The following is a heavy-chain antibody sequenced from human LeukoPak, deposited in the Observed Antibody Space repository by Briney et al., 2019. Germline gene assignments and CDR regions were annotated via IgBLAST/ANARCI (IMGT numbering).Heavy chain of an antibody. J-gene: IGHJ1*01. CDR1: GDSVSRSDSY. CDR2: IYYSGRT. Sequence: SETLSLTCTIFGDSVSRSDSYWDWIRQPPGKGLEWIGTIYYSGRTYYSPSLKSRVTLSVDTSNNQISLTLSSVTAADTALYFCARRRYYDSSGYLEWGQGTLVTVSS. D-gene: IGHD3-22*01. V-gene: IGHV4-39*01. CDR3: ARRRYYDSSGYLE.